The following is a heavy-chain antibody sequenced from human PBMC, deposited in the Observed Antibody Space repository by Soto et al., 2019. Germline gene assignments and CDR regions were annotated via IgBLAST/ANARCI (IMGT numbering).Heavy chain of an antibody. CDR3: AREGHYTIFGVVTPRGAFDI. J-gene: IGHJ3*02. CDR2: ISSSSSYI. CDR1: GFTFSSYS. D-gene: IGHD3-3*01. V-gene: IGHV3-21*01. Sequence: EVQLVESGGGLVKPGGSLRLSCAASGFTFSSYSMNWVRQAPGKGLEWVSSISSSSSYIYYADSVKGLFTISRDNAKNSLYLQMNSLRAEDTAVYYCAREGHYTIFGVVTPRGAFDIWGQGTMVTVSS.